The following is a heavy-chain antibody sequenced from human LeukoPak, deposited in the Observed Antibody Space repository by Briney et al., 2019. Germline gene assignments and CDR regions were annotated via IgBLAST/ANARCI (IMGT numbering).Heavy chain of an antibody. V-gene: IGHV3-48*04. J-gene: IGHJ4*02. D-gene: IGHD1-26*01. CDR3: ARDRGGSYSAIDY. Sequence: GSLRLSCAASGFTFSSYSMNWVGQVQGKGLEWVSFISSSSSAIYYADSVKGRFTISRDNAKNSLYLQMNSLRAEDTAVYYCARDRGGSYSAIDYWGQGTLVTVSS. CDR1: GFTFSSYS. CDR2: ISSSSSAI.